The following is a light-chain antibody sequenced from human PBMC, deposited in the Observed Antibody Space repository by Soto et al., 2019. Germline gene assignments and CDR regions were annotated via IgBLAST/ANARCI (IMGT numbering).Light chain of an antibody. V-gene: IGKV1-5*03. CDR3: QQYNSYPLT. CDR2: KAS. CDR1: QSISSW. J-gene: IGKJ4*01. Sequence: DIQMTQSPSTLSGSVGDRVTITCRASQSISSWLAWYQQKPGKAPKLLIYKASSLESGVPSRFSGSGSGTEFTLTISSLQPDDFATFYCQQYNSYPLTFGGGTKVDIK.